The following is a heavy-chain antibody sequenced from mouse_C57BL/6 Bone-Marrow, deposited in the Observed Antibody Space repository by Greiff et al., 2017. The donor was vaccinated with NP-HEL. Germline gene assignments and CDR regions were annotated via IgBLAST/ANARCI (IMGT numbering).Heavy chain of an antibody. V-gene: IGHV5-4*03. Sequence: EVKLMESGGGLVKPGGSLKLSCAASGFTFSSDAMSWVRQTPEKRLEWVATVSDGGSYTYSPDNVKGRVTISRANAKNNLYLQMSHLKAEDTAMYYCAKGFNWACFAYWGQGTLVTVSA. CDR2: VSDGGSYT. J-gene: IGHJ3*01. CDR1: GFTFSSDA. CDR3: AKGFNWACFAY. D-gene: IGHD4-1*01.